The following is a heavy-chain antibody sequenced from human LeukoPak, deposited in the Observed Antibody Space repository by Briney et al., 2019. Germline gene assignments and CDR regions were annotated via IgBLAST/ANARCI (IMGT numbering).Heavy chain of an antibody. CDR1: GGTFSSYA. Sequence: SVKVSCKASGGTFSSYAISWVRQAPGQGLEWMGRIIPIFGTANYAQKFQGRVTITTDESTSTAYMELSSLRSEDTAVYYCAREGYYDSSGYYDYWGQGTLVAVSS. J-gene: IGHJ4*02. V-gene: IGHV1-69*05. CDR3: AREGYYDSSGYYDY. CDR2: IIPIFGTA. D-gene: IGHD3-22*01.